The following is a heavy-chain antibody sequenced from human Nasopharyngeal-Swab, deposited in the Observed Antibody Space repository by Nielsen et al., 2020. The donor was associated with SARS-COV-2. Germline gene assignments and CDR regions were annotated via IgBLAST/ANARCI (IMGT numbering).Heavy chain of an antibody. Sequence: VRQMPGKGPEWMGWISAYGNTNYAQQLQGRVTLTTDTSTSTAYMDLMSLRSDDTAVYYCARGRDPGYWGQGTLVTVSS. J-gene: IGHJ4*02. V-gene: IGHV1-18*01. D-gene: IGHD2-15*01. CDR2: ISAYGNT. CDR3: ARGRDPGY.